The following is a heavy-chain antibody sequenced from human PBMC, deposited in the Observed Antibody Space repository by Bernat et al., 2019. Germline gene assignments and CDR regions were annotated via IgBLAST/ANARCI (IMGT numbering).Heavy chain of an antibody. D-gene: IGHD6-19*01. J-gene: IGHJ6*03. CDR2: ISYDGSNK. CDR1: GFTFSSYG. Sequence: QVQLVESGGGVVQPGRSLRLSCAASGFTFSSYGMHWVRQAPGKGLEWVAVISYDGSNKYYADSVKGRFTISRDNSKNTLYLQMNSLRAEDTAVYYCAKDIYSSGWYGIRTYYYYMDVWGKGTTVTVSS. V-gene: IGHV3-30*18. CDR3: AKDIYSSGWYGIRTYYYYMDV.